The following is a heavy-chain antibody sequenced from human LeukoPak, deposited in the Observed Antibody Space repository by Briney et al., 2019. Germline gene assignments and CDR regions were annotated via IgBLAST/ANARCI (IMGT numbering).Heavy chain of an antibody. CDR1: GFTFSSYA. CDR2: ISGSGGST. CDR3: ARGRWLQSGPNFDY. D-gene: IGHD5-24*01. J-gene: IGHJ4*02. V-gene: IGHV3-23*01. Sequence: PGGSLRLSCAASGFTFSSYAMSWVRQAPGKGLEWVSAISGSGGSTYYADSVKGRFTISRDNAKNSLYLQMNSLRAEDTAVYYCARGRWLQSGPNFDYWGQGTLVTVSS.